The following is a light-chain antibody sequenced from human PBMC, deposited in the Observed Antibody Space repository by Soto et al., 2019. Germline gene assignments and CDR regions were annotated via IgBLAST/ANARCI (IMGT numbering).Light chain of an antibody. J-gene: IGKJ1*01. V-gene: IGKV1-5*01. CDR3: QQYDGDWT. CDR2: DAS. CDR1: QSVSTW. Sequence: DIQMTQSPSTLSASVGDRVTITCRASQSVSTWLAWFQLKPGRAPKLLIYDASSLESGVPSRFSGSGSGTEFTLTISSLQPDDFATYYCQQYDGDWTFGQGTKVDI.